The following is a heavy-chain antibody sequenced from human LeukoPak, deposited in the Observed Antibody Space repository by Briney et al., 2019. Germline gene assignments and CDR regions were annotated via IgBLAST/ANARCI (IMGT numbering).Heavy chain of an antibody. Sequence: SQTLSLTCTVSGGSISSGSYYWSWIRQPAGKGLEWIGRIYTSGSTNYNSSLKSRVTISVDTSKNQFSLKLSSVTAADTAVYYCATRPDIAATGPGWFDPWGQGTLVTVSS. CDR1: GGSISSGSYY. V-gene: IGHV4-61*02. J-gene: IGHJ5*02. CDR3: ATRPDIAATGPGWFDP. D-gene: IGHD6-13*01. CDR2: IYTSGST.